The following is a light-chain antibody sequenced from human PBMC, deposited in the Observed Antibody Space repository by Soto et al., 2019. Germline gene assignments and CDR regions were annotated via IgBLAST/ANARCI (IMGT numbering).Light chain of an antibody. Sequence: EIVLTQSPGTLSLSPGARVPLSCRASQSVRNKVAWYQQKPGQAPRLLTYGASNRATGIPDRFSGSGSGTDFTLTISRLEPEDFAVYYCQQYGSSRTFGQGTKVDIK. V-gene: IGKV3-20*01. CDR3: QQYGSSRT. CDR2: GAS. J-gene: IGKJ1*01. CDR1: QSVRNK.